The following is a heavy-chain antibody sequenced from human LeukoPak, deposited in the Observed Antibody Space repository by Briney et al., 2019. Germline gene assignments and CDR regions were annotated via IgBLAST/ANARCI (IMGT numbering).Heavy chain of an antibody. CDR2: ISGSGGST. D-gene: IGHD3-3*01. CDR1: GFTFSSYA. V-gene: IGHV3-23*01. J-gene: IGHJ5*02. Sequence: GGSLRLSCAASGFTFSSYAMSWVRQAPGKGLEWVSAISGSGGSTYYADSVKGRFTISRDNSKNTLYLQMNSLRAEDTAVYYCTRVQYDFWSGYLSTWGQGTLVTVSS. CDR3: TRVQYDFWSGYLST.